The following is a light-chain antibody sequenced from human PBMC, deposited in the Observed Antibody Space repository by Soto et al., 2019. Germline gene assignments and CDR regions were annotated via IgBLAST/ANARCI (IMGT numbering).Light chain of an antibody. CDR1: QSVGTD. CDR3: HQYNDWPRFT. Sequence: EIVMTQSPATLSVSPWERATLSCRASQSVGTDLAWYQQKPGQAPRRLIYGASTRATGIPARFSGSGSGTEFTLTINSLQSEDLAVYYCHQYNDWPRFTFGPGTKVEIK. J-gene: IGKJ3*01. CDR2: GAS. V-gene: IGKV3-15*01.